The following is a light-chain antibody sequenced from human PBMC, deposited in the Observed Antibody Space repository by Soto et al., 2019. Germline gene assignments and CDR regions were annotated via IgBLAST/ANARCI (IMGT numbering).Light chain of an antibody. CDR2: DVS. CDR3: SSYTSSNTWV. Sequence: QSALTQPASVSGSPGQSITISCTGSSSDVGGYNYVSWFQQHPGEAPKLMIYDVSNRPSGVSDRFSGSKSGNTASLTISGLQAEDEADYYCSSYTSSNTWVFGGGTQLTVL. V-gene: IGLV2-14*01. J-gene: IGLJ3*02. CDR1: SSDVGGYNY.